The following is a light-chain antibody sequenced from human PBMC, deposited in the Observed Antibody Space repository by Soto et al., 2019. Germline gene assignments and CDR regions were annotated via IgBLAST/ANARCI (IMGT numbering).Light chain of an antibody. J-gene: IGKJ3*01. Sequence: EIVLTQSPGTLSLSPGERATLSCRASETVDSNSLAWYQQKPGQAPRLLIYAASRRATGIPDRFSGSGSGTAFSLIINRLEPEDFAVYYCQQYGGSPSFTFGPGTRVDVK. CDR1: ETVDSNS. CDR3: QQYGGSPSFT. CDR2: AAS. V-gene: IGKV3-20*01.